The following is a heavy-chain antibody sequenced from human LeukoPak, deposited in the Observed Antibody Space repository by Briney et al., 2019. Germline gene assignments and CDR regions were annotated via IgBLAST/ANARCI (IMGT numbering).Heavy chain of an antibody. CDR2: MNPNSGNT. V-gene: IGHV1-8*01. D-gene: IGHD7-27*01. J-gene: IGHJ4*02. Sequence: GASVKVSCKASGYTFTSYDINWVRQATGQGLEWMGWMNPNSGNTGYAQKFQGRVTMTRNTSISTAYMELSSLRSEDTAVYYCGGGPPPLNWVDYWGQGTLVTVSS. CDR1: GYTFTSYD. CDR3: GGGPPPLNWVDY.